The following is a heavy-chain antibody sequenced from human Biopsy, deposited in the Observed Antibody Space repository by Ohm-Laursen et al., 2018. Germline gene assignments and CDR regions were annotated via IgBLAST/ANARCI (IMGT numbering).Heavy chain of an antibody. D-gene: IGHD5-24*01. CDR2: ISPRGATT. Sequence: VKLACKASGNTFATDHIHWVRQAPGQGLEWMGVISPRGATTSFSQKFQGRTTMTRDTSTGTMYMDLTSLGSEDPAVYYCARAGVGSDGTDSYYYGMDVWGPGTTVTVSS. CDR1: GNTFATDH. V-gene: IGHV1-46*01. J-gene: IGHJ6*02. CDR3: ARAGVGSDGTDSYYYGMDV.